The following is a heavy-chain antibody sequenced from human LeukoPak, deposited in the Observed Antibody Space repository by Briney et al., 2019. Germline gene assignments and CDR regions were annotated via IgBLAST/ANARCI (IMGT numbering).Heavy chain of an antibody. CDR3: ARGLSRYGEYYDSSGYPSGFDY. D-gene: IGHD3-22*01. CDR1: GGSISSGDYY. V-gene: IGHV4-30-4*08. CDR2: IYYSGST. J-gene: IGHJ4*02. Sequence: SETLSLTCTVSGGSISSGDYYWSWIRQPPGKGLEWIGYIYYSGSTYYNPSLKSRVTISVDTSKNQFSLKLSSVTAADTAVYYCARGLSRYGEYYDSSGYPSGFDYWGQGTLVTLSS.